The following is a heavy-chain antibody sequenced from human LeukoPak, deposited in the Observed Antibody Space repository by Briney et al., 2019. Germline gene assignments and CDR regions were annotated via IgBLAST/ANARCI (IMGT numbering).Heavy chain of an antibody. J-gene: IGHJ4*02. Sequence: SETLSLTCAVYGGSFSGYYWSWIRQPPGKGLEWIREINHSGSTNYNPSLKSRVTISVDTSKNQFSLKLSSVTAADTAVYYCARGEVYYYDSSGYYWEWGQGTLVTVSS. D-gene: IGHD3-22*01. CDR3: ARGEVYYYDSSGYYWE. CDR1: GGSFSGYY. CDR2: INHSGST. V-gene: IGHV4-34*01.